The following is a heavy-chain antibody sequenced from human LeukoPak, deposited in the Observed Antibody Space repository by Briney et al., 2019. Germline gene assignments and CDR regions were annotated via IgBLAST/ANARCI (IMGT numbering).Heavy chain of an antibody. Sequence: GESLNISCKGSRYSFTSYWIGWVRPMPGKGLEWMGIIYPGDSDTRYSPSFQGQVTISADKYISTAYLQWTSLNDSDTDMYYCARQEIAAAYSDYRRQGTLVTVCS. CDR3: ARQEIAAAYSDY. CDR2: IYPGDSDT. J-gene: IGHJ4*02. V-gene: IGHV5-51*01. D-gene: IGHD6-13*01. CDR1: RYSFTSYW.